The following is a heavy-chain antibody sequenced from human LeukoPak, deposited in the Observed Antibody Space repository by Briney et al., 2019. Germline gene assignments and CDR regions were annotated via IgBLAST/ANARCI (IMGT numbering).Heavy chain of an antibody. CDR2: IIPIFGTA. Sequence: SVNVSCKASGGTFSSYAISWVRQAPGQGLEWMGGIIPIFGTANYAQKFQGRVTITADESTSTAYMELSSLRSEDTAVYYCAAPYSHNSYSYGMAVWGQGPRSPSP. CDR1: GGTFSSYA. V-gene: IGHV1-69*13. CDR3: AAPYSHNSYSYGMAV. D-gene: IGHD6-13*01. J-gene: IGHJ6*02.